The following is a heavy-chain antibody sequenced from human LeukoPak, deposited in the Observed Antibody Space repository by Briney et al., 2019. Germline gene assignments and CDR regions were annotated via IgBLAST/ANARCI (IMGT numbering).Heavy chain of an antibody. D-gene: IGHD7-27*01. CDR3: AKGVIGWGHYMDV. CDR1: GFTFSSYA. J-gene: IGHJ6*03. Sequence: GGSLRLSCAASGFTFSSYAMHWVRQAPGKGLEWVAVISYDGSNKYYADSVKGRFTISRDNSKNTLYLQMNSLRAEDTAVYYCAKGVIGWGHYMDVWGKGTTVTISS. V-gene: IGHV3-30*04. CDR2: ISYDGSNK.